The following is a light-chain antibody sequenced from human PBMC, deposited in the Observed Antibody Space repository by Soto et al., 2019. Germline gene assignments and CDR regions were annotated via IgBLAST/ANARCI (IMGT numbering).Light chain of an antibody. V-gene: IGKV4-1*01. J-gene: IGKJ1*01. CDR2: WAS. CDR1: QSVLYSSNNKNY. CDR3: QPYYSTPWT. Sequence: DIVMTQSPDSLAVSLGERATINCKSSQSVLYSSNNKNYLTWYQQKPGQPPKLLIYWASTRDSVGTHRFSGSGCFTDFNPTISSLQAEDVAVYYCQPYYSTPWTFGQGTKVDIK.